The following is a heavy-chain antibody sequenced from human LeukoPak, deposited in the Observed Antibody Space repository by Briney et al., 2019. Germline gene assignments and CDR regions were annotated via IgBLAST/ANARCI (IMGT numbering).Heavy chain of an antibody. Sequence: PSQTLSLTCTVSGGSISSGSYYWSWIRQPAGKGLEWIGRIYTSGGTNYNPSLKSRVTISVDTSKNQFSLKLSSVTAADTAAYYCARAGPGTPGTFDYWGQGTLVTVSS. V-gene: IGHV4-61*02. CDR2: IYTSGGT. J-gene: IGHJ4*02. CDR1: GGSISSGSYY. D-gene: IGHD1-14*01. CDR3: ARAGPGTPGTFDY.